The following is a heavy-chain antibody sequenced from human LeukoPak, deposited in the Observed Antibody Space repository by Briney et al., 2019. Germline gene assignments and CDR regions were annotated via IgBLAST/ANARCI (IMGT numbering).Heavy chain of an antibody. CDR1: GGSISSYY. V-gene: IGHV4-59*08. CDR3: ARRGTRFWSGSNDAFDI. CDR2: IYYSGST. D-gene: IGHD3-3*01. Sequence: SETLSLTCTVSGGSISSYYWSWIRQPPGKGLEWIGYIYYSGSTNYNPSLKSRVTISVDTSKNQFSLKLSSVTAADTAVYYCARRGTRFWSGSNDAFDIWGQGTMVTVSS. J-gene: IGHJ3*02.